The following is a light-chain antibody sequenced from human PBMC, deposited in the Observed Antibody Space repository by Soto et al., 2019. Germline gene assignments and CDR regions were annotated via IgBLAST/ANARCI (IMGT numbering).Light chain of an antibody. CDR2: DVS. CDR3: CSYAGSPYV. CDR1: GIDVGAYNY. V-gene: IGLV2-11*01. J-gene: IGLJ1*01. Sequence: QSVLTQPRSVSGSPGQSVTISCTGTGIDVGAYNYVSWYQQHPGKAPKFIIYDVSKRPSGVPDRFSGSKSGNTASLTITGLQAEDEAEYYCCSYAGSPYVFGTVTKVTVL.